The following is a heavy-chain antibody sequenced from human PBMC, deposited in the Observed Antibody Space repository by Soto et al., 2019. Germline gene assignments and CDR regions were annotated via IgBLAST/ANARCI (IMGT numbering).Heavy chain of an antibody. CDR1: GFRFRSSA. D-gene: IGHD2-2*01. J-gene: IGHJ5*02. V-gene: IGHV3-30-3*01. Sequence: GGSLRRCCAACGFRFRSSALHWVRQAPGTGLEWVAVISYDGSNKYYADSVKGRFTISRDNSKNTLYLQMNSLGAEDTALYYCARHGAVVVPAGWFDPCGQGTLVTVSS. CDR3: ARHGAVVVPAGWFDP. CDR2: ISYDGSNK.